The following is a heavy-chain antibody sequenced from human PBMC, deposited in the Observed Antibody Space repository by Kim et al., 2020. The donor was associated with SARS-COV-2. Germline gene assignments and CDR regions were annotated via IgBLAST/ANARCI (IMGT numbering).Heavy chain of an antibody. CDR3: AGEGYCSSTSCLGLTDY. Sequence: GGSLRLSCAASGFTFSSYSRNWVRQAPGKGLEWVSSISSSSSYIYYADSVKGRFTISRDNAKNSLYLQMNSLRAEDTAVYYCAGEGYCSSTSCLGLTDYWGQGTLVTVSS. J-gene: IGHJ4*02. CDR1: GFTFSSYS. CDR2: ISSSSSYI. V-gene: IGHV3-21*01. D-gene: IGHD2-2*01.